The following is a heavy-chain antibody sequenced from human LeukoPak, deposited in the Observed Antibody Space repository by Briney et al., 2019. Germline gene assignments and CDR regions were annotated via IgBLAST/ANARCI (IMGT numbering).Heavy chain of an antibody. D-gene: IGHD6-13*01. CDR3: ASSSSRIEYFQH. V-gene: IGHV3-30*14. CDR2: ISYDGSNK. CDR1: GFTFSSYA. J-gene: IGHJ1*01. Sequence: GRSLRLSSAASGFTFSSYAMHWVRQAPGKGLEWVAVISYDGSNKYYADSVKGRFTISRDNSKNTLYLQMNSLRAEDTAVYYCASSSSRIEYFQHWGQGTLVTVSS.